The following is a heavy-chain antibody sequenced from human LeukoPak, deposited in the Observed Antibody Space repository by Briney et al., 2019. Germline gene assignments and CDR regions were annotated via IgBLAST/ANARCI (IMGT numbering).Heavy chain of an antibody. CDR2: INPNSGGT. CDR1: GYTFTGYY. Sequence: ASVKVSCKASGYTFTGYYMHWVRQAPGQGLEWMGWINPNSGGTNYAQKLQGRVTMTTDTSTSTAYMELRSLRSDDTAVYYCARDSITIFGVVIYWGQGTLVTVSS. D-gene: IGHD3-3*01. CDR3: ARDSITIFGVVIY. J-gene: IGHJ4*02. V-gene: IGHV1-2*02.